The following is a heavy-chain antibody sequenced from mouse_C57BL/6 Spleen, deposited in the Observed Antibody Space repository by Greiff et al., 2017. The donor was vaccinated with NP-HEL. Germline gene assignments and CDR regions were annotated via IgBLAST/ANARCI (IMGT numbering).Heavy chain of an antibody. V-gene: IGHV1-54*01. J-gene: IGHJ3*01. CDR2: INPGSGGT. Sequence: QVQLQQSGAELVRPGTSVKVSCKASGYAFTNYLIEWVKQRPGQGLEWIGVINPGSGGTNYNEKFKGKATLTADKSSSTAYMQLSSLTSEDSAVYFCARSDDGYFAYWGQGTLVTVSA. CDR3: ARSDDGYFAY. CDR1: GYAFTNYL. D-gene: IGHD2-3*01.